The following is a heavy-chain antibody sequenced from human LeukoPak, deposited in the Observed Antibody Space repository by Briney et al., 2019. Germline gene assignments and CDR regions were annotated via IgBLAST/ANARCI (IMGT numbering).Heavy chain of an antibody. CDR3: ARNRGYGGYDSDY. CDR2: ISSSGTTI. V-gene: IGHV3-11*01. D-gene: IGHD5-12*01. J-gene: IGHJ4*02. Sequence: PGGSLRLSCAASGFSFSDYYMGWIRQAPGKGLEWVSYISSSGTTIYYADSVKGRFTIPRDNAKNSLYLQMNSLRAEDTAVYYCARNRGYGGYDSDYWGQGTLVTVSS. CDR1: GFSFSDYY.